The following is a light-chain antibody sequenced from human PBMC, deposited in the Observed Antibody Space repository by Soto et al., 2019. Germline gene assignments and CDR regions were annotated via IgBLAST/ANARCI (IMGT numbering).Light chain of an antibody. CDR3: SSYAGSNLYV. V-gene: IGLV2-8*01. J-gene: IGLJ1*01. CDR1: SSDIGGYNY. CDR2: EVS. Sequence: QSALTQPPSASGSPGQSVTISCTGTSSDIGGYNYVSWYQQHPGKAPKLMIYEVSKRPSGVPDRFSGSNSGNTASLTVSGLQAEDEADYYCSSYAGSNLYVFGTGTKLTVL.